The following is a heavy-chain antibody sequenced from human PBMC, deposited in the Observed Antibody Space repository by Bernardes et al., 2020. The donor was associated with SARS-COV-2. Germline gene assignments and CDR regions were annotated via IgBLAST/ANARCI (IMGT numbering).Heavy chain of an antibody. CDR1: GDSITRDY. V-gene: IGHV4-59*08. CDR3: AKYSAFDYALSGSLEGSNWFDP. CDR2: MSVGGNT. Sequence: SETLSLTCSVSGDSITRDYWSWIRQAPGKGLEWPAYMSVGGNTKYNPSLQSRLNISVDTSKNQFSLKMTSVTAADTAIYFCAKYSAFDYALSGSLEGSNWFDPWGQGILVTVSS. D-gene: IGHD5-12*01. J-gene: IGHJ5*02.